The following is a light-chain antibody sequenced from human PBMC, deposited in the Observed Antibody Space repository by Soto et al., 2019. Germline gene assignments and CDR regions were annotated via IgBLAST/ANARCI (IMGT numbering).Light chain of an antibody. J-gene: IGKJ2*01. Sequence: DIVMTQSPDSLAVSLGERATINCKSSQSVLYSSNNKDYLAWYQQKPGQPPKLLIFWASSRESGVPDRFSGSGSGTDFTLTIRSLQAEDVAVYYCQQYHSTPYTFGHGTKLEIK. CDR2: WAS. CDR3: QQYHSTPYT. CDR1: QSVLYSSNNKDY. V-gene: IGKV4-1*01.